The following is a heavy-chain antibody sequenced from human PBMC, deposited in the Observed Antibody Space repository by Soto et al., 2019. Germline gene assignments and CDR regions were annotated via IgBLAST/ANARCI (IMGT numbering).Heavy chain of an antibody. Sequence: GGSLRLSCAASGFTFSSYAMSWVRQAPGKGLEWVSAISGSGGSTYYADSVKGRFTISKDNSKNTLYLQMNSLRAEDTAVYYCAKGSVRGVIITYFDYWGQGTLVTVSS. CDR1: GFTFSSYA. CDR3: AKGSVRGVIITYFDY. V-gene: IGHV3-23*01. J-gene: IGHJ4*02. D-gene: IGHD3-10*01. CDR2: ISGSGGST.